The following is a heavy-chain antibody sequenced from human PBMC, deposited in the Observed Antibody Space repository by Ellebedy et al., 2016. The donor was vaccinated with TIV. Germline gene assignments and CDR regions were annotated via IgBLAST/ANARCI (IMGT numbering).Heavy chain of an antibody. D-gene: IGHD6-19*01. J-gene: IGHJ4*02. CDR1: GFTFRSYW. CDR2: IKQDGSEK. Sequence: GESLKISCAASGFTFRSYWMSWVRQAPGKGLEWVANIKQDGSEKYYVDSVKGRFTISRDNAKDSLYLQMNSLGGEDTALYYCVRLPGYSSGWYYFDYWGQGTLVTVSS. V-gene: IGHV3-7*01. CDR3: VRLPGYSSGWYYFDY.